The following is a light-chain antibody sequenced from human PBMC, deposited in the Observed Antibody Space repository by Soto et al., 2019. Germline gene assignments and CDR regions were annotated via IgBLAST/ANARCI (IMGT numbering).Light chain of an antibody. CDR1: QSVSSN. V-gene: IGKV3-11*01. CDR2: DAS. Sequence: EIVMTQSPATLSVSPGERATLSCRASQSVSSNLAWYQQKRGHAPRLLIYDASNRATGIPARFSGSGSGTDFTLTISSLEPEDFAVYYCQQRSIWPPVTFGQGTRLEI. J-gene: IGKJ5*01. CDR3: QQRSIWPPVT.